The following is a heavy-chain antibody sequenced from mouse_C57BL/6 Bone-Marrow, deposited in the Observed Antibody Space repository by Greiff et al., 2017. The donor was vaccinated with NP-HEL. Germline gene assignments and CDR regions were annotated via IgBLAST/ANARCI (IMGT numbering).Heavy chain of an antibody. V-gene: IGHV3-8*01. CDR3: ARLITTVVATKYFDV. CDR1: GYSITSDY. J-gene: IGHJ1*03. CDR2: ISYSGST. Sequence: EVQLVESGPGLAKPSQTLSLTCSVTGYSITSDYWNWIRKFPGNKLEYMGYISYSGSTYYHPSLKSRISLTRDTSKNQYYLQLNSVTTEDTATYYCARLITTVVATKYFDVWGTGTTVTVSS. D-gene: IGHD1-1*01.